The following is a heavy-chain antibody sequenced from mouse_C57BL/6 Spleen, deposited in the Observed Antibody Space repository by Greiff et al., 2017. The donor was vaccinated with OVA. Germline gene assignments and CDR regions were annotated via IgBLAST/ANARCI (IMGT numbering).Heavy chain of an antibody. CDR2: ISYAGSH. J-gene: IGHJ1*03. CDR3: ALSGSSYDWYFDV. CDR1: GYSITSGYY. Sequence: EVKVEESGPGLVKPSQSLSLTCSVTGYSITSGYYWHWIRQFPGNKLEWLGYISYAGSHNYNPSLKNRLSITRDTSKNQFFLKLNSVTTEDTATYYCALSGSSYDWYFDVWGTGTTVTVSS. D-gene: IGHD1-1*01. V-gene: IGHV3-6*01.